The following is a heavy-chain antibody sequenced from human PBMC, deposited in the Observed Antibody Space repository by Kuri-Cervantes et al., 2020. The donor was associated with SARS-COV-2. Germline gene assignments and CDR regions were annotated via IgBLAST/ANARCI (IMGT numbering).Heavy chain of an antibody. J-gene: IGHJ4*02. CDR3: ARVASHLIDY. V-gene: IGHV4-39*01. Sequence: GSLRLSCTVSGGSISSSSYYWGWIRQPPGKGLEWIGSIYYSGSTYYNPSLKSLVTISVDTSKNQFSLKLSSVTAADTAVYYCARVASHLIDYWGQGTLVTVSS. CDR1: GGSISSSSYY. CDR2: IYYSGST. D-gene: IGHD2-15*01.